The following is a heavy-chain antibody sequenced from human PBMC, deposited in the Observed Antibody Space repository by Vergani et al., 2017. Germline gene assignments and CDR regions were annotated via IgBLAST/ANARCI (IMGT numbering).Heavy chain of an antibody. J-gene: IGHJ4*02. CDR1: GFTFSSYG. CDR2: ISYDGSNK. Sequence: QVQLVESGGGVVQPGRSLRLSCAASGFTFSSYGMHWVRQAPGKGLEWVAVISYDGSNKYYADSVKGRFTISRDNSKNTLYLQMNSLRAEDTAVYYCAKSEHDYGDYGFLFDYWGQGTLVTVSS. D-gene: IGHD4-17*01. CDR3: AKSEHDYGDYGFLFDY. V-gene: IGHV3-30*18.